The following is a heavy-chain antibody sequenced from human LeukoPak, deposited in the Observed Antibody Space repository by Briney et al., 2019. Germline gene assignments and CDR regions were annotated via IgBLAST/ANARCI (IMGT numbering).Heavy chain of an antibody. V-gene: IGHV3-7*01. CDR1: GFTFSSYW. J-gene: IGHJ4*02. Sequence: GGSLRLSCAASGFTFSSYWMSWVRQAPGKGLEWAANIKQDGSEKYYVDSVKGRFTISRDNAKNSLYLQMNSLRAEDTAVYYCARDWEATQVGTTITGNFDYWGQGTLVTVSS. D-gene: IGHD5-24*01. CDR3: ARDWEATQVGTTITGNFDY. CDR2: IKQDGSEK.